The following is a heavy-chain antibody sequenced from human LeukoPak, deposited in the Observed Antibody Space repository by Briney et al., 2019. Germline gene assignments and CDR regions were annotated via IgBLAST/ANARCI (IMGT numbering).Heavy chain of an antibody. CDR2: ISGRSSYT. V-gene: IGHV3-11*03. CDR1: GFTFSDYY. CDR3: ARQTRSVDPLTY. Sequence: GGTLCLSAAASGFTFSDYYMTWIRQAPGKGLEWVSCISGRSSYTNYADSVKGRFTISRDNAKNSLYLQMNSLRADDTAVYFCARQTRSVDPLTYWGQGTLVTVSS. D-gene: IGHD4-23*01. J-gene: IGHJ4*02.